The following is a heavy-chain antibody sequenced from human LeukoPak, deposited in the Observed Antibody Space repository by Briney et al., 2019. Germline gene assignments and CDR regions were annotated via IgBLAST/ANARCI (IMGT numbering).Heavy chain of an antibody. D-gene: IGHD3-22*01. CDR3: AMIKEG. J-gene: IGHJ4*02. CDR2: INSDGRTT. Sequence: QPGGSLRLSCAASGFTFSNNWMHWVRQAPGKGLVWVPRINSDGRTTTYADSVKGRFTISRDNAKNTLYLQMNSLRAEDTAVYYCAMIKEGWGQGTLVTVSS. V-gene: IGHV3-74*01. CDR1: GFTFSNNW.